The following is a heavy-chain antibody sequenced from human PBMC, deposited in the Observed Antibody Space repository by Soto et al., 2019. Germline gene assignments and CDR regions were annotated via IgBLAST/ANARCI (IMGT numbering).Heavy chain of an antibody. CDR3: ARDHARYGGNSFDY. V-gene: IGHV1-18*01. D-gene: IGHD4-17*01. Sequence: RSLRHDPTQGLEWMGWISAYNGNTNYAQKLQGRVTMNTDASTSTAYMELRSLRSDDTAVYYCARDHARYGGNSFDYWGQGTLVTVSS. CDR2: ISAYNGNT. J-gene: IGHJ4*02.